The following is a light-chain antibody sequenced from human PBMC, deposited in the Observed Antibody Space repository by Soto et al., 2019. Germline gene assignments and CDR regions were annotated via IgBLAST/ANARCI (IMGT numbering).Light chain of an antibody. CDR3: QHYNSYSEA. V-gene: IGKV1-5*03. CDR2: KAS. CDR1: QSISSW. Sequence: DIQMTQSPSTLSASVGDRVTITCRASQSISSWLAWYQQKPGKAPKFLIYKASILESGVPSKFSGGGSGTEFTLTISSLQPDDFATYYCQHYNSYSEAFGQGTKVDIK. J-gene: IGKJ1*01.